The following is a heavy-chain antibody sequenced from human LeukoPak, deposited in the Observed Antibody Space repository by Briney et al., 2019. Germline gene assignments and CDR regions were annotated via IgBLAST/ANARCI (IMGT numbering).Heavy chain of an antibody. D-gene: IGHD2-2*01. Sequence: SETLSLTCTVSGGSISSGGYYWSWIRQPPGKGLEWIGYIYHSGSTYYNPSLKGRVTISVDRSKNQFSLKLSSVTAADTAVYYCARMYCSSTSCSPFDYWGQGTLVTVSS. V-gene: IGHV4-30-2*01. CDR1: GGSISSGGYY. J-gene: IGHJ4*02. CDR2: IYHSGST. CDR3: ARMYCSSTSCSPFDY.